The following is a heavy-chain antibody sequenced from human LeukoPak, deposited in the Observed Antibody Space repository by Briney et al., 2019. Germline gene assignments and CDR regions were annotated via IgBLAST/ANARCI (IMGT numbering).Heavy chain of an antibody. D-gene: IGHD6-19*01. CDR1: GYSFTSNY. J-gene: IGHJ6*02. Sequence: ASVKVSCKASGYSFTSNYIHWVRQAPGQGLEWMGMIYPSDGSTSYAQKFQGRVTVTRDTSTSTVHMELSGLRSEDTAVYYCASTRPGYSSGWLYYYGMDVWGQGTTVTVSS. V-gene: IGHV1-46*01. CDR3: ASTRPGYSSGWLYYYGMDV. CDR2: IYPSDGST.